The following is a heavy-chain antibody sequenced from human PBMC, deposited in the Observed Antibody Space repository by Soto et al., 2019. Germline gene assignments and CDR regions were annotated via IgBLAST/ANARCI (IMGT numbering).Heavy chain of an antibody. CDR1: GFTFSSYA. J-gene: IGHJ4*02. Sequence: GGSLRLSCAASGFTFSSYAMHWVRQAPGKGLEWVAVISYDGSNKYYADSVKGRFTISRDNSKNTLYLQMNSLRAEDTAVYFCAKESVQRFFNYWGQGTPVTVSS. CDR2: ISYDGSNK. V-gene: IGHV3-30-3*01. CDR3: AKESVQRFFNY.